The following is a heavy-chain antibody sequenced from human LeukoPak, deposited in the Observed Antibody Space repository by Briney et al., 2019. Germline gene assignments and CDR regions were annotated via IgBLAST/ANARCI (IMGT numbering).Heavy chain of an antibody. CDR1: GFTFSSCS. CDR2: ISSSSSTI. V-gene: IGHV3-48*01. D-gene: IGHD5-12*01. Sequence: PGGSLRLSCAASGFTFSSCSMNWVRQAPGKGLEWVSYISSSSSTIYYADSVKGRFTISRDNAKNSLYLQMNSLRAEDTAVYYCARDSWGYADIVATMDYWGQGTLVTVSS. CDR3: ARDSWGYADIVATMDY. J-gene: IGHJ4*02.